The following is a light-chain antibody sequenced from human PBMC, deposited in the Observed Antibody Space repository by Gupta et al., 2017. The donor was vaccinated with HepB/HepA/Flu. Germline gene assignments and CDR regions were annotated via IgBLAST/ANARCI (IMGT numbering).Light chain of an antibody. Sequence: QSVLTHPPSVSEATSQRGTIVCVGSRYNLGNNDVNWYQQLPGKAPKILICYDDLLPAGVSDRFSGSKSGTAASLAISGLQHEDEADYYCAAWYDSLNGLVFGGGTKLTVL. CDR1: RYNLGNND. J-gene: IGLJ2*01. CDR3: AAWYDSLNGLV. CDR2: YDD. V-gene: IGLV1-36*01.